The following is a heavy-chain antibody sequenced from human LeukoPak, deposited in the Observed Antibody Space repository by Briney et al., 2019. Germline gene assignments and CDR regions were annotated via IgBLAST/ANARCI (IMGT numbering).Heavy chain of an antibody. CDR1: GFTFSSYG. V-gene: IGHV3-30*19. CDR3: ARDKSIAAADYYFDY. J-gene: IGHJ4*02. CDR2: IWYDGSNK. D-gene: IGHD6-13*01. Sequence: GGSLRLSCAASGFTFSSYGMHWVRQAPGKGLEWVAVIWYDGSNKYYADSVKGRFTISRDNSRNTLYLQMNSLRAEDTAVYYCARDKSIAAADYYFDYWGQGTLVTVSS.